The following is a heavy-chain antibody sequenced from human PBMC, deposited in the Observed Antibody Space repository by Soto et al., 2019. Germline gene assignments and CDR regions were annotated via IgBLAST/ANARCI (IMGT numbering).Heavy chain of an antibody. CDR1: GGTFSSYA. D-gene: IGHD6-19*01. J-gene: IGHJ4*02. CDR2: IIPIFGTA. CDR3: ASRGRGWQARDDY. Sequence: QVQLVQSGAEVKKPGSSVKVSCKASGGTFSSYAISWVRQAPGQGLEWMGGIIPIFGTANYAQKFQGRVTTTSDXXTSTADMALSSLRSEDTAGYYCASRGRGWQARDDYWGQGTLVTVSS. V-gene: IGHV1-69*05.